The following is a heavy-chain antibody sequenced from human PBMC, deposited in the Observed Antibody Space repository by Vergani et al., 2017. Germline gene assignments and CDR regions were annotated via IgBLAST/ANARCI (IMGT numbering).Heavy chain of an antibody. CDR1: GFTFDDYA. CDR2: ISWNSGSI. D-gene: IGHD2-2*01. Sequence: EVQLVESGGGLVQPGRSLRLSCAASGFTFDDYAMHWVRQAPGKGLEWVSGISWNSGSIGYADSVKGRFTISRDNAKNSLYLQMNSLRAEDTALYYCAKDWEPAATTGWYLDLWGRGTLVTVSS. CDR3: AKDWEPAATTGWYLDL. J-gene: IGHJ2*01. V-gene: IGHV3-9*01.